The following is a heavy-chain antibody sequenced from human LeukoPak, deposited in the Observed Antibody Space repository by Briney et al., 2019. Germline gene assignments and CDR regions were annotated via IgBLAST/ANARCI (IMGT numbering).Heavy chain of an antibody. D-gene: IGHD4-17*01. CDR1: GGSISSFF. J-gene: IGHJ5*02. V-gene: IGHV4-59*01. Sequence: SETLSLTCTVSGGSISSFFWYWIRQPPGKGLEWIGFTHESGSTNYNPSLKSRVTMSLDSSKNQFSLRLSSVTTADTAFYYCARSRGGYGDYGSWSDPWGQGTLVNVSP. CDR3: ARSRGGYGDYGSWSDP. CDR2: THESGST.